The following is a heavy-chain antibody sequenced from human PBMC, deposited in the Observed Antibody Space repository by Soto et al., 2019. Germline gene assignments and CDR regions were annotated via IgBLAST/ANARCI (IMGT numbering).Heavy chain of an antibody. J-gene: IGHJ4*02. CDR3: ARSAGGSYPQYDY. D-gene: IGHD1-26*01. V-gene: IGHV3-30*04. Sequence: PGGTLRLSCAASGFTFSSYAMHWVRQPPGTGMEWVAVISYDGRDKYYPDSVKGRFTISRDNSKNTLYLQMNSLRAEATAVYYCARSAGGSYPQYDYWGQGTRGTV. CDR1: GFTFSSYA. CDR2: ISYDGRDK.